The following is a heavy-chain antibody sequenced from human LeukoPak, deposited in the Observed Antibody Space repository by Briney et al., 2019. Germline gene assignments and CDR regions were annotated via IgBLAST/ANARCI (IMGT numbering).Heavy chain of an antibody. J-gene: IGHJ4*02. V-gene: IGHV4-31*03. D-gene: IGHD6-19*01. CDR2: IYCSGST. CDR3: ARGGYSSGWYYFDY. Sequence: SQTLSLTCTVSGGSISSGGYYWSWIRQHPGKGLEWIGYIYCSGSTYYNPSLKSRVTISVDTSKNQFSLKLSSVTAADTAVYYCARGGYSSGWYYFDYWGQGTLVTVSS. CDR1: GGSISSGGYY.